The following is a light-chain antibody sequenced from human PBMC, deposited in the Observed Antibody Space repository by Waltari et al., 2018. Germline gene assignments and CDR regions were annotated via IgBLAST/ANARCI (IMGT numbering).Light chain of an antibody. J-gene: IGKJ1*01. V-gene: IGKV1-5*03. CDR1: QTITNW. CDR2: QVS. CDR3: QQYRSYWT. Sequence: DIQMTQSPSTLSASVGDRVNITCRASQTITNWVAWYQQKPGKAPELLIYQVSNLQTGVPSRVSGGGSGAEYTLTISSLQADDFATYYCQQYRSYWTFGQGTKVEMK.